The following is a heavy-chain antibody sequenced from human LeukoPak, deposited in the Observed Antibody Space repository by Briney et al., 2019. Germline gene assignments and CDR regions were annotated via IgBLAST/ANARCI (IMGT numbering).Heavy chain of an antibody. CDR3: ARVAGTSTDYYFDY. D-gene: IGHD2-2*01. CDR1: GYSISSGYY. V-gene: IGHV4-38-2*02. Sequence: SETLSLTCTVSGYSISSGYYWGWIRQPPGKGLEWIGSIYHSGSTYYNPSLKSRVTISVDTSKNQFSLKLSSVTAADTAVYYCARVAGTSTDYYFDYWGQGTLVTVSS. J-gene: IGHJ4*02. CDR2: IYHSGST.